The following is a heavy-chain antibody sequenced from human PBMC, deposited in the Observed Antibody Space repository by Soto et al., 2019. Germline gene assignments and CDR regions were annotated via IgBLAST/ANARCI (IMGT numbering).Heavy chain of an antibody. CDR3: ARTGHGTTTDYYYYGMDV. Sequence: ASVKVSCKASGYTFTSYGISWVRQAPGQGLEWMGWISAYNGNTNYAQKLQGRVTMTTDTSTSTAYMELRSLRSDDTAVYYCARTGHGTTTDYYYYGMDVWGQGTTVTV. CDR2: ISAYNGNT. CDR1: GYTFTSYG. D-gene: IGHD1-7*01. J-gene: IGHJ6*02. V-gene: IGHV1-18*01.